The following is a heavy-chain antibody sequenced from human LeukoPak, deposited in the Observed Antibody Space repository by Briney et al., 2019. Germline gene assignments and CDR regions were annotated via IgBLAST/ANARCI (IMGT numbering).Heavy chain of an antibody. CDR1: GGTFSSYA. Sequence: GASVKVSCKASGGTFSSYAISWVRQAPGQGLEWMGGIISIFDTATYAQKFQGRVTITADESTSTVYMELSSLRSEDTAVYYCARDNDSRDPPHFDYWGQGTLVTVSS. CDR2: IISIFDTA. D-gene: IGHD3-16*01. J-gene: IGHJ4*02. V-gene: IGHV1-69*13. CDR3: ARDNDSRDPPHFDY.